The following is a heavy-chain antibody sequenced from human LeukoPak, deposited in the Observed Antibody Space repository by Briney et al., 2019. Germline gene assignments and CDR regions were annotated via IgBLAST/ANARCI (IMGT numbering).Heavy chain of an antibody. CDR1: GGSFSGYY. Sequence: SETLSLTCAVYGGSFSGYYWSWIRQPPGKGLEWIGEINHSGSTNYNPSLKSRGTISVDPSKNQFSLKLSSVTAADTAVYYCARGGSGWYVSRPWDFDYWGQGTLVTVSS. V-gene: IGHV4-34*01. D-gene: IGHD6-19*01. CDR3: ARGGSGWYVSRPWDFDY. CDR2: INHSGST. J-gene: IGHJ4*02.